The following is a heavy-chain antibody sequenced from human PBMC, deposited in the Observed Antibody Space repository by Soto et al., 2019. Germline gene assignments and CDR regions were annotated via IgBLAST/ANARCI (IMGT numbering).Heavy chain of an antibody. Sequence: EVQMVESGGGLVQPGRSLRLSCAASGFIFSDHYMDWVRQAPGKGPEWVGRIRDNANSYTTEYAATVKGRFTISRDDSRNSLYLQMNSLKIEDTAVYYCSRWDDYNDGVYASDIWGQGTMVTVSS. CDR3: SRWDDYNDGVYASDI. J-gene: IGHJ3*02. V-gene: IGHV3-72*01. D-gene: IGHD4-4*01. CDR1: GFIFSDHY. CDR2: IRDNANSYTT.